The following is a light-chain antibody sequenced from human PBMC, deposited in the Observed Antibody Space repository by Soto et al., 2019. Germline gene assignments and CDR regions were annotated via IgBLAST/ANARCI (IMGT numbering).Light chain of an antibody. CDR3: QQYENFSPT. Sequence: DVQMTQSPSTLSASVGDRVTITCRASQSIDTWLAWYQQKPGKAPRLLIYDATELESGVPSRFSGSGSGTVFSLTINGLQTDDVATYFCQQYENFSPTFGPGTKVAIK. CDR1: QSIDTW. CDR2: DAT. J-gene: IGKJ3*01. V-gene: IGKV1-5*01.